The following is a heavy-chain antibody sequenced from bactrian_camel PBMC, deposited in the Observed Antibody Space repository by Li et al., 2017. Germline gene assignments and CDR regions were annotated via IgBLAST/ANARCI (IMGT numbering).Heavy chain of an antibody. CDR1: GFTFSLYD. J-gene: IGHJ4*01. Sequence: DVQLVESGGGLVQPGGSLRLSCEASGFTFSLYDLSWVRQAPGKGLEWVSGINTRDNIYYIDSVKGRFTISWDKVKNTVYLQMSSLKPEDTSVYYCSQAPDYGLACRGQGTQVTVS. D-gene: IGHD5*01. CDR3: SQAPDYGLAC. V-gene: IGHV3S40*01. CDR2: INTRDNI.